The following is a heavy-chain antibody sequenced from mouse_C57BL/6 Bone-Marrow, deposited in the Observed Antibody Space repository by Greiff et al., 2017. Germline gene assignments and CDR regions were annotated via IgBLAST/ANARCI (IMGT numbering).Heavy chain of an antibody. D-gene: IGHD1-1*01. CDR2: IDPSDSYT. CDR1: GYTFTSYW. CDR3: ARREDYYDY. J-gene: IGHJ2*01. V-gene: IGHV1-50*01. Sequence: QVQLQQPGAELLKPGASVKLSCKASGYTFTSYWMQWVKQRPGQGLEWIGEIDPSDSYTNYNQKFKGKATLTVDTSSSTAYMQLSSLTSEDSAVYYCARREDYYDYWGQGTTLTVSS.